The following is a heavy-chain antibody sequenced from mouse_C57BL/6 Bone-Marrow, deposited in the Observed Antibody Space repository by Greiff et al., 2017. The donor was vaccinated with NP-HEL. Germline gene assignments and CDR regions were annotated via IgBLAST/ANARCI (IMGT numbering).Heavy chain of an antibody. J-gene: IGHJ1*03. CDR3: ARWLLRWYFDV. CDR1: GFTFSSYA. V-gene: IGHV5-4*01. Sequence: EVQVVESGGGLVKPGGSLKLSCAASGFTFSSYAMSWVRQTPEKRLEWVATISDGGSYTYYPDNVKGRFTISRDNAKNNLYLQMSHLKSEDTAMYYCARWLLRWYFDVWGTGTTVTVSS. D-gene: IGHD2-3*01. CDR2: ISDGGSYT.